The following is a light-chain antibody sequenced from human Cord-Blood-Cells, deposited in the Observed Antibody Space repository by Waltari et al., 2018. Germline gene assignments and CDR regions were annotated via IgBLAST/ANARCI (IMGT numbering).Light chain of an antibody. V-gene: IGLV1-36*01. CDR2: YGD. Sequence: QSVLTQPPPVSAAPRQRVPISCSGSSSNIGNNAVNWYQQLPGKAPKLLIYYGDLLPSGVSDRFSGSKSGTSASLAISGLQSEDEADYYCAAWDDSLNGPVFGGGTKLTVL. CDR3: AAWDDSLNGPV. CDR1: SSNIGNNA. J-gene: IGLJ2*01.